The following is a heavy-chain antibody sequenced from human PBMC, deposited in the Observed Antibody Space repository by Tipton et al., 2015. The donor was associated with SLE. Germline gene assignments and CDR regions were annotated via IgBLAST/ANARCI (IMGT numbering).Heavy chain of an antibody. CDR2: LDPDSGDR. J-gene: IGHJ3*02. D-gene: IGHD3-10*01. CDR3: ARDLGHYYGSGAYYASDI. V-gene: IGHV1-2*02. Sequence: QLGQSGAEVKKPGASVKVSCKASAYTFTAYYVHWVRQAPGQGLEWMGWLDPDSGDRYSAQKFQGRLTMTRDTSITTAYMELSSLRSDDTAVYFCARDLGHYYGSGAYYASDIWGQGTMVTVSS. CDR1: AYTFTAYY.